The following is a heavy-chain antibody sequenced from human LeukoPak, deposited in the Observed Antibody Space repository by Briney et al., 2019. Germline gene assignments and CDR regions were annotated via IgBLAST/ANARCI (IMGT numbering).Heavy chain of an antibody. Sequence: GGSLRLSCAASGFTFSSYGMHWVRQAPGKGLEWVAVIWYDGSNKYYADSVKGRFTISRDNSKNTLYLQMNSLRAEDTAVYYCARYSRLVQAFDIWGQGTMVTVSS. CDR3: ARYSRLVQAFDI. V-gene: IGHV3-33*01. CDR1: GFTFSSYG. CDR2: IWYDGSNK. D-gene: IGHD6-6*01. J-gene: IGHJ3*02.